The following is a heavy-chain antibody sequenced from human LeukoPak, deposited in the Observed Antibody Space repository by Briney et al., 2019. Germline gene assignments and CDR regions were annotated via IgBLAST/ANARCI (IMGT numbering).Heavy chain of an antibody. Sequence: SQTLSLTCTVSGGSITDYYWSWIRHSSGKGLEWIGYMYYSGSAYYSPSLKTRVTISVDTSKNQFSLKLTSVTAADTAVYYCARSTFSSNWNLWGQGTLVTVSS. CDR3: ARSTFSSNWNL. CDR1: GGSITDYY. J-gene: IGHJ4*02. V-gene: IGHV4-59*08. CDR2: MYYSGSA. D-gene: IGHD6-13*01.